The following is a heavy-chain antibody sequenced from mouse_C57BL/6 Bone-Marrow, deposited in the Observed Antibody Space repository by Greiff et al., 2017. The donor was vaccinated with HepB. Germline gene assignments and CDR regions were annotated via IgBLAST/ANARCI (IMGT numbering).Heavy chain of an antibody. J-gene: IGHJ2*01. CDR2: ISSGGSYN. Sequence: EVMLVESGGDLVKPGGSLKLSCAASGFTFSSYGMSWVRQTPEKRLEWVATISSGGSYNYYPDSVQGRFTISSDNAKNTLYLQMSSLKSEDTAMYYCARPYYYGSRWEFDYWGQGTTLTVSS. V-gene: IGHV5-6*01. D-gene: IGHD1-1*01. CDR3: ARPYYYGSRWEFDY. CDR1: GFTFSSYG.